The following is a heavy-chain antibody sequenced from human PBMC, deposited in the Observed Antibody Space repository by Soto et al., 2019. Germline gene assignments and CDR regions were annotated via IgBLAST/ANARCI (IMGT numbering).Heavy chain of an antibody. J-gene: IGHJ6*02. CDR3: ARDLPPMDG. Sequence: VQLVQSGAEVKKPGASVKVSCKASGYTFSSYGISWVRQAPGQGLEWMGWIRAYNGNRNYAQKLQGRVTMSTDTSTSTAYMEWSSVRYDDTAVYYCARDLPPMDGWGQGTTVTVSS. V-gene: IGHV1-18*01. CDR2: IRAYNGNR. CDR1: GYTFSSYG.